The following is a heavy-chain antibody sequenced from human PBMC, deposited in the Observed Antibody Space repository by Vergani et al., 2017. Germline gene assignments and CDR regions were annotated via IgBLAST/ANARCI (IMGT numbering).Heavy chain of an antibody. CDR3: ARHRGHYDRGGMDV. V-gene: IGHV4-38-2*02. CDR2: ISHTGSA. CDR1: AYSISSTYY. J-gene: IGHJ6*02. D-gene: IGHD3-22*01. Sequence: QVQLQESGPGLVKPSETLSLTCTVSAYSISSTYYWGWIRQPPGKGLEWIGNISHTGSANYNPSLKSRVTISVDTAKNQFSLKLSSVTAADTAVYCCARHRGHYDRGGMDVWGQGTTVTVSS.